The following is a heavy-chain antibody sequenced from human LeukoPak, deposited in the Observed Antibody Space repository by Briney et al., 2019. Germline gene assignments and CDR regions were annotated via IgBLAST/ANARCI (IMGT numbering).Heavy chain of an antibody. J-gene: IGHJ5*02. D-gene: IGHD3-10*01. CDR1: GFTFSSYA. CDR3: ARDQLPRVNRFDP. V-gene: IGHV3-30-3*01. Sequence: GGSLRLSCAASGFTFSSYAMHWVRQAPGKGLEWVAVISYDGSNKYYADSVKGRFTISRDNSKNTLYLQMNSLRAEDTAVYYCARDQLPRVNRFDPWGQGTLVTVSS. CDR2: ISYDGSNK.